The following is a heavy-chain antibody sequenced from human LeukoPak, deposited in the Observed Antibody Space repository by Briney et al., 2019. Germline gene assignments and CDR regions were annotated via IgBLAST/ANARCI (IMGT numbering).Heavy chain of an antibody. D-gene: IGHD3-22*01. J-gene: IGHJ5*02. CDR1: GYTFTGYY. CDR3: ARKVPNDSSGYYYRGQFDP. Sequence: VASVKVSCKASGYTFTGYYMHWVRQAPGQGLEWMGGIIPIFGTANYAQKFQGRVTITADKSTSTAYMELSSLRSEDTAVYYCARKVPNDSSGYYYRGQFDPWGQGTLVTVSS. CDR2: IIPIFGTA. V-gene: IGHV1-69*06.